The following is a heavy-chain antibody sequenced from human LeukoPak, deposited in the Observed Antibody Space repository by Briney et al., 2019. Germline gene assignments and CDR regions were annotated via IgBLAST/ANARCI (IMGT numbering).Heavy chain of an antibody. V-gene: IGHV3-11*05. D-gene: IGHD3-9*01. CDR3: ARAARYFDWLPYFDS. CDR1: GFTFSDYY. J-gene: IGHJ4*02. Sequence: GGSLRLSCAASGFTFSDYYMSWIRQAPGKGLEWVSDISSTSIYTNYADSVKGRFTVSRDNSKNSLYLQMNSLRTGDTALYFCARAARYFDWLPYFDSWGQGTLVTVSS. CDR2: ISSTSIYT.